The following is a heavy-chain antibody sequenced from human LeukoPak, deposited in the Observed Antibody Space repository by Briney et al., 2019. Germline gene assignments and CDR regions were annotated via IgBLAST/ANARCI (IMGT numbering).Heavy chain of an antibody. CDR3: AREDNYWAFDH. CDR2: INPSGGST. Sequence: ASVKVSCKASGYTFTSYYMHWVRQAPGQGLEWMGIINPSGGSTSYAQKFQGRVTMTTDTSTSTAYMELRSLRSDDTAVYYCAREDNYWAFDHWGQGTLVTVSS. D-gene: IGHD1-1*01. V-gene: IGHV1-46*01. CDR1: GYTFTSYY. J-gene: IGHJ4*02.